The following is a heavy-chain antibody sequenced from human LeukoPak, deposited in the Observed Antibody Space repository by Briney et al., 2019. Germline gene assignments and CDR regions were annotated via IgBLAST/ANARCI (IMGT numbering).Heavy chain of an antibody. CDR3: ARDQGTSVTAMVGGHFDY. D-gene: IGHD4-17*01. CDR1: GFTFRGNG. Sequence: GGSLRLSCAASGFTFRGNGMHWVRQAPGKGLEWVAIIWYDGSNRYYADSVKGRFTISRDNSKNTLFPQMNSLTAEGTAVYYCARDQGTSVTAMVGGHFDYWGPGTLVTVSS. J-gene: IGHJ4*02. CDR2: IWYDGSNR. V-gene: IGHV3-33*01.